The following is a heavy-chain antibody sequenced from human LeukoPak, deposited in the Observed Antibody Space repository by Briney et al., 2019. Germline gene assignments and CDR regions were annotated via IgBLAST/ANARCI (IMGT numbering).Heavy chain of an antibody. J-gene: IGHJ3*02. D-gene: IGHD5-18*01. Sequence: SETLSLTCAVYGGSFSGYYWSWIRQPPGKGLEWIGEINHSGSTNYNPSLNSRVTISVDTSKNQFSLKLSSVTAADTAVYYCARGIQLWSTNAFDIWGQGTMVTVSS. CDR2: INHSGST. V-gene: IGHV4-34*01. CDR1: GGSFSGYY. CDR3: ARGIQLWSTNAFDI.